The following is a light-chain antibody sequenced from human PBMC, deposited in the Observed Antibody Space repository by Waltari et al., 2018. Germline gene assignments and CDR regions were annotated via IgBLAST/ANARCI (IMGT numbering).Light chain of an antibody. CDR1: QKISNN. CDR2: GPT. V-gene: IGKV3-15*01. Sequence: EIEMTQSPAIMSVSPGERVTPSCRASQKISNNFAWYQQKPGQAPRLPSYGPTTRASGIPGRFRGSGSGTESTLTIDGLQSEDFAVYYCLQYNDWPPLFTFGPGTKVEIK. CDR3: LQYNDWPPLFT. J-gene: IGKJ3*01.